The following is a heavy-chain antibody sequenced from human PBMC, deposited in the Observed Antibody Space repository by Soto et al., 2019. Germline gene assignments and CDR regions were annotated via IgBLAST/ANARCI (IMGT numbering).Heavy chain of an antibody. Sequence: ETLSLTCTVSGGSVSSGSYYWSWIRQPPGKGLERIGYIYYSGSTNYTPSFKSRVTISVDTSKNQFSLKLSSVTAADTAVYYCVRDRGYSGYDPGDYYYGMDVWGQGTTVTVSS. CDR3: VRDRGYSGYDPGDYYYGMDV. D-gene: IGHD5-12*01. J-gene: IGHJ6*02. CDR1: GGSVSSGSYY. CDR2: IYYSGST. V-gene: IGHV4-61*01.